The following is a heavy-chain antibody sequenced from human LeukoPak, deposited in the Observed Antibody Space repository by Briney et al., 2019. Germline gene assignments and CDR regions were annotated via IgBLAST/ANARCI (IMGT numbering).Heavy chain of an antibody. CDR3: AKEGSNGDFDY. CDR2: IEQDGSDK. V-gene: IGHV3-7*01. Sequence: PGGSLRLSCAASGFTFSIYWMSWVRQAPGKGLEWVANIEQDGSDKYYVDSVKGRFTISRDNAKNSLSLQMNSLRAEDTAVYYCAKEGSNGDFDYWGQGTLVTVSS. J-gene: IGHJ4*02. D-gene: IGHD1-26*01. CDR1: GFTFSIYW.